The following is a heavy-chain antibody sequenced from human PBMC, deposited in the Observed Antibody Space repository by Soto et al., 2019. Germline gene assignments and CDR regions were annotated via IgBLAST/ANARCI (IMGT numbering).Heavy chain of an antibody. CDR3: ASSRGDSGSYFYYYYYGMDV. J-gene: IGHJ6*02. CDR2: ISSSSSYI. V-gene: IGHV3-21*01. Sequence: GGSLRLSCEASGLTFSNYAMSWVRQAPGKGLEWVSSISSSSSYIYYADSVKGRFTISRDNAKNSLYLQMNSLRAEDTAVYYCASSRGDSGSYFYYYYYGMDVWGQGTTVTVSS. D-gene: IGHD1-26*01. CDR1: GLTFSNYA.